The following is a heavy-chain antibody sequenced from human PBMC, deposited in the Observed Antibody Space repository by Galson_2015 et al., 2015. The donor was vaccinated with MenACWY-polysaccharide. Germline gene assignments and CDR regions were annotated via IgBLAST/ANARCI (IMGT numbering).Heavy chain of an antibody. D-gene: IGHD6-25*01. Sequence: SLRLSCAASGLTFNSYTMSWVRQAPGKGLEWVSAISGSGASTYYADSVKGRFTISRDNSKSTRYLQMNSLGAEDTAVYYCANPGLSTGRSSDVDYWGQGTLVTVSS. CDR1: GLTFNSYT. J-gene: IGHJ4*02. CDR3: ANPGLSTGRSSDVDY. CDR2: ISGSGAST. V-gene: IGHV3-23*01.